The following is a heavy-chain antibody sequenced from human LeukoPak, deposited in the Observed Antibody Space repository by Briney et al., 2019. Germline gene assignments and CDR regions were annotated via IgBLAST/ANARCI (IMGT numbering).Heavy chain of an antibody. CDR3: ARARLYYYDSGGYQYYFDY. D-gene: IGHD3-22*01. CDR1: GFTVSSNY. J-gene: IGHJ4*02. V-gene: IGHV3-53*01. CDR2: IYSGGST. Sequence: GGSLRLSCAASGFTVSSNYMSWVRQAPGKGLEWVSVIYSGGSTYYADSVKGRFTISRDNSKNTLYLQMNSLRAEDTAVYYCARARLYYYDSGGYQYYFDYWGQGTLVTVSS.